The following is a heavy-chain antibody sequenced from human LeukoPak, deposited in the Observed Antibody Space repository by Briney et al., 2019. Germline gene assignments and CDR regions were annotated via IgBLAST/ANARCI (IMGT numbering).Heavy chain of an antibody. CDR1: GFSFTSPS. D-gene: IGHD1/OR15-1a*01. CDR3: AEGMEQDYGGYYYYYYGMYV. V-gene: IGHV1-58*01. J-gene: IGHJ6*02. CDR2: IVVGSGNT. Sequence: SVKVSCKASGFSFTSPSLQSVRQARGQRLEWIGWIVVGSGNTNYAQKFQERVTITRDMSTSTAYMELSSLRSEDTAVYYCAEGMEQDYGGYYYYYYGMYVWGQGTTVTVSS.